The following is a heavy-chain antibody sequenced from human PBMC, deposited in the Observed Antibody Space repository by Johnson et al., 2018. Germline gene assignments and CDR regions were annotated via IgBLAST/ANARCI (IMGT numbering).Heavy chain of an antibody. V-gene: IGHV3-30*03. CDR2: ISYDGSNK. D-gene: IGHD2-15*01. CDR3: ARVTWSGGSCSVTYYYYYYMDV. CDR1: GFTFSNYG. J-gene: IGHJ6*03. Sequence: QVQLVESGGGVVQPGRSLRLSCTASGFTFSNYGMHWVRQAPGKGLEWVAVISYDGSNKYYADSVKGRFTISRDNAKNSLYLQMNSLSAEDTAGYYCARVTWSGGSCSVTYYYYYYMDVWGKGTTVTVSS.